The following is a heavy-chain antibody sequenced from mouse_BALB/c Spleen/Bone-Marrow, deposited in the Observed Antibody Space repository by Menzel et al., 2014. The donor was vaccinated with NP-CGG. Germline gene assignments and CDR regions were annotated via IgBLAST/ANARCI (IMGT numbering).Heavy chain of an antibody. CDR2: ISSGSSTI. V-gene: IGHV5-17*02. CDR3: ARSLLRLSYAMDY. CDR1: GFTFSSFG. J-gene: IGHJ4*01. Sequence: EVKLMESGGGLVQPGGSRKLSCAASGFTFSSFGMHWVRQAPEKGLEWVAYISSGSSTIYYADTVKGRFTISRDNPKNTLFLQMTSLRSEDTAMYYCARSLLRLSYAMDYWGQGTSVIVSS. D-gene: IGHD1-2*01.